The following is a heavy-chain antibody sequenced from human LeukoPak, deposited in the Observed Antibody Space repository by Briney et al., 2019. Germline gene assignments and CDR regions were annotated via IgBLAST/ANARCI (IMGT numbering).Heavy chain of an antibody. Sequence: GGSLRLSCAASGFIFRNYGMHWVRQAPGKGLEWVAVIWYDGSNKYYVDSVKGRFSISRDNSKNTMYLQMDSLRSEDTAIYYCARSPPYTSGWLEGVYWGQGTLSLSPQ. D-gene: IGHD6-19*01. CDR3: ARSPPYTSGWLEGVY. CDR2: IWYDGSNK. CDR1: GFIFRNYG. V-gene: IGHV3-33*01. J-gene: IGHJ4*02.